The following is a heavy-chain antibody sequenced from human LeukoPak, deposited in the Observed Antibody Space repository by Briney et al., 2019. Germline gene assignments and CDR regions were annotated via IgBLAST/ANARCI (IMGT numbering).Heavy chain of an antibody. CDR1: GYTLTGYY. Sequence: ASVKVSCKASGYTLTGYYLHWVRQAPGQGLEWMGWLNPDSGATNYAQKFQGRVTITRDTSISTAYMELSRLTSDDTAVYYCARGIYSYSSPFDYWGQGTLVTVSS. CDR2: LNPDSGAT. V-gene: IGHV1-2*02. CDR3: ARGIYSYSSPFDY. J-gene: IGHJ4*02. D-gene: IGHD2/OR15-2a*01.